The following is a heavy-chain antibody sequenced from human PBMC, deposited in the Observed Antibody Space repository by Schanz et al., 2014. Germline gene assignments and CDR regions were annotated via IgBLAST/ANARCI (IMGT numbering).Heavy chain of an antibody. CDR2: IWYDGSNK. CDR1: GFTFSIYG. CDR3: ARDGDFDY. J-gene: IGHJ4*02. Sequence: VQLLESGGGLVQPGGSLRLSCAASGFTFSIYGMSWVRQAPGKGLEWVAIIWYDGSNKYYADSVKGRFTISRDNSKNTLFLQMSSLRAEDTAVYYCARDGDFDYWGQGTLXTVSS. V-gene: IGHV3-33*08.